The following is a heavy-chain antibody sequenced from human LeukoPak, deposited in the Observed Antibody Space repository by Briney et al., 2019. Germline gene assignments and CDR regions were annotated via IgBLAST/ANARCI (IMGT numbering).Heavy chain of an antibody. Sequence: GGSVRLSCAASGFTFSSYSMNWVRQAPGKGLVWVSSISSSSSYIYYADSVKGRFTTSRDNAKTSLYLQMNSLRAEETAVYYCARGGRRGRWLQEDYWGQGTLVTVSS. CDR3: ARGGRRGRWLQEDY. V-gene: IGHV3-21*01. CDR2: ISSSSSYI. CDR1: GFTFSSYS. J-gene: IGHJ4*02. D-gene: IGHD5-24*01.